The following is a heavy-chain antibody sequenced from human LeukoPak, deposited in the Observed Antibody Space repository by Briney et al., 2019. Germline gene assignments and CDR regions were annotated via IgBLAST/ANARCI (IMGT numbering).Heavy chain of an antibody. CDR1: GNTFTDLS. CDR2: FDPEDVET. J-gene: IGHJ4*02. D-gene: IGHD2/OR15-2a*01. V-gene: IGHV1-24*01. Sequence: ASVKVSCKVSGNTFTDLSMHWVRQAPGKGREWMGGFDPEDVETIYAQKFQGRVTMTEDTSTAAAYMELSSLRPDDTAVYYCATDFYRGRQFDYWGQGTLVTVSS. CDR3: ATDFYRGRQFDY.